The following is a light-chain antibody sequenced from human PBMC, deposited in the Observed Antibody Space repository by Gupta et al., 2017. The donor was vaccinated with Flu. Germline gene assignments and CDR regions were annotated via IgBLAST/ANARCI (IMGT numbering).Light chain of an antibody. Sequence: FLSAAIGYRVAITCRASKEISHYLAWYQQKTGKDPNLLIYADSTVNTGVASRFSGSGFGTEFTLTISSRQPEDFGIYYCQRGDQSPVTFGRGTKVDIK. J-gene: IGKJ4*01. V-gene: IGKV1-9*01. CDR1: KEISHY. CDR3: QRGDQSPVT. CDR2: ADS.